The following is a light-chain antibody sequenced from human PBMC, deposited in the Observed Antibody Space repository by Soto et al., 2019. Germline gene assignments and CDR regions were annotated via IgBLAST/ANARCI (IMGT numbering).Light chain of an antibody. J-gene: IGKJ1*01. CDR2: KAS. CDR1: QSISSY. CDR3: QHYNNYSPH. V-gene: IGKV1-5*03. Sequence: DIQMTQSPSSLSASVGDRVTITCRASQSISSYLNWYQQKPGKAPKLLIYKASSLESGVPSRFSGSGSGTEFTLTISSLQPDDFATYYCQHYNNYSPHFGQGTKVDIK.